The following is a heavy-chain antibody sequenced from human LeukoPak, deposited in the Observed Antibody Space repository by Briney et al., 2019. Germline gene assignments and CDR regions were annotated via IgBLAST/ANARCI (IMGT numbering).Heavy chain of an antibody. CDR2: ISSSSSTV. J-gene: IGHJ6*03. V-gene: IGHV3-48*01. D-gene: IGHD4-23*01. CDR3: ARDAGFGGNSDYYYMDV. Sequence: GGSLRLSCAASGFTFSSYSMNWVRQAPGKGLEWVSYISSSSSTVYYADSVKGRFSISKDYAKNSLYLQMNSLRAEDTAVYFCARDAGFGGNSDYYYMDVWGKGTTVTASS. CDR1: GFTFSSYS.